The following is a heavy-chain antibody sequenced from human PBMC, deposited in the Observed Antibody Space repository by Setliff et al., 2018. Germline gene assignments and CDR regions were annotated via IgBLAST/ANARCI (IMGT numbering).Heavy chain of an antibody. CDR3: ARERYFDWFFED. J-gene: IGHJ4*01. Sequence: SETLSLTCSVSGVSVSDYYWSWIRQPAGRGLEWIGRIHASGSPDYNPSFKSRVTISRDTSTNQFSLKLGSVTAADTAVYYCARERYFDWFFEDWGHGTLVTVS. V-gene: IGHV4-4*07. CDR2: IHASGSP. CDR1: GVSVSDYY. D-gene: IGHD3-9*01.